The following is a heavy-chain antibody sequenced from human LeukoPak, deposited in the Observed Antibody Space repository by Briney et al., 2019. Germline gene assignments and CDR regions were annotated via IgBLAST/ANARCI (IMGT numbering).Heavy chain of an antibody. D-gene: IGHD4-17*01. CDR2: IYPGDSDT. J-gene: IGHJ4*02. Sequence: GESLKISCKGSGYSFTSYWIGWVRQMPGKGLEWMGIIYPGDSDTRYSPSFQGQVTISADKSISTAYLQWSSLKASDTAMYYCARALRTGQGDYVPVLWGQGTLVTVSS. CDR3: ARALRTGQGDYVPVL. V-gene: IGHV5-51*01. CDR1: GYSFTSYW.